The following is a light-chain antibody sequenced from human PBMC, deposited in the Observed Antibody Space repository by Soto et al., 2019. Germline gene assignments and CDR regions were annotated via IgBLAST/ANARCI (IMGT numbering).Light chain of an antibody. CDR3: QQYNNGPPWT. CDR2: GAS. CDR1: QSVSRS. V-gene: IGKV3-15*01. Sequence: SVLTQSHGRMSLPPGLRATLSYRVCQSVSRSLTWYQQKPGQASRLLIYGASTRATGIPARFSGSGSGTEFTLTISSLQSEDFAVYYSQQYNNGPPWTVGQGTKAAI. J-gene: IGKJ1*01.